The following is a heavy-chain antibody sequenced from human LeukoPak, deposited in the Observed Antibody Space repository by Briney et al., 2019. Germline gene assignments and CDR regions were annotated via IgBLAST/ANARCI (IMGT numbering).Heavy chain of an antibody. Sequence: SETLSLTCTVSGGSISSGDYYWSWIRQPPGKGLEWIGYIYYSGSTYYNPSLKSRVTISVDTSKNQFSLKLSSVTAADTAVYYCASSVQLPPTSAIFGVPIIPIGAFDIWGQGTMVTVSS. CDR2: IYYSGST. V-gene: IGHV4-30-4*01. CDR1: GGSISSGDYY. J-gene: IGHJ3*02. D-gene: IGHD3-3*01. CDR3: ASSVQLPPTSAIFGVPIIPIGAFDI.